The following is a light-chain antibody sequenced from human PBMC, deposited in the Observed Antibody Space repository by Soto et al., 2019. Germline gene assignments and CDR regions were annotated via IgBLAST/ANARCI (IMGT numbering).Light chain of an antibody. V-gene: IGKV3-11*01. J-gene: IGKJ1*01. CDR3: QQRANWPQT. CDR2: GAS. Sequence: EIVLTQSPATLSLSPGERATLPCRPSQSVSSYLAWYQQNPGQPPRPLFYGASKRATGIQPRFSGSGSGTDFTLTISSLEPEDFAVSYGQQRANWPQTFGQGTKVDIK. CDR1: QSVSSY.